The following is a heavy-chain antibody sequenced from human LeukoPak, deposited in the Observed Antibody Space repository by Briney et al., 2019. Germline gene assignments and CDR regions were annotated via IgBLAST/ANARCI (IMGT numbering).Heavy chain of an antibody. CDR2: ISYDGSNK. J-gene: IGHJ6*02. CDR3: AKDQGYSSSWYLEEPYYYYGMDV. D-gene: IGHD6-13*01. V-gene: IGHV3-30*18. Sequence: PGRSLRLSCAASGFTFSSYGMHWVRQAPGKGLEWVAVISYDGSNKYYADSVKGRFTISRDNSKNTLYLQMNSLRAEDTAVYYCAKDQGYSSSWYLEEPYYYYGMDVWGQGTTVTVSS. CDR1: GFTFSSYG.